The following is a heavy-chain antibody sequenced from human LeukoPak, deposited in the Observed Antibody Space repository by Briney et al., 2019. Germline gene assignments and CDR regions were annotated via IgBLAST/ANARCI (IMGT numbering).Heavy chain of an antibody. CDR1: GGSISNNNYY. V-gene: IGHV4-39*01. D-gene: IGHD3-10*01. Sequence: PSETLSLTCTVSGGSISNNNYYWGWIRQPPGKGLEWIGSIYYSGSTYYNPSLKSRVTISVDTSKNQFSLKLSSVTAADTAVYYCARHRFNYYGSGDFDYWGQGTLVTVSS. CDR3: ARHRFNYYGSGDFDY. CDR2: IYYSGST. J-gene: IGHJ4*02.